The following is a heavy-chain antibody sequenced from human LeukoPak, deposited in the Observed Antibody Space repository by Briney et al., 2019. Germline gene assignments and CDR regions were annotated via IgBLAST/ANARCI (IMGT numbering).Heavy chain of an antibody. D-gene: IGHD5-12*01. CDR3: ARGGESGYDT. Sequence: SETLSLTCTVSGGSISSSSNYWGWIRQPPGKGLEWIGTIYSTGNTYYNPSLKSRLTISVDTSKNQFSLKLSSVTAADTAVYYCARGGESGYDTWGQGSLVTVSS. CDR1: GGSISSSSNY. V-gene: IGHV4-39*01. CDR2: IYSTGNT. J-gene: IGHJ5*02.